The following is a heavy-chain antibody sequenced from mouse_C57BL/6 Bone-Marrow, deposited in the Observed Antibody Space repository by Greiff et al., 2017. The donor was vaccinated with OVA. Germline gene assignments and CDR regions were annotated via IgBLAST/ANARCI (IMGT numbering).Heavy chain of an antibody. D-gene: IGHD1-1*01. CDR1: GYTFNEYT. CDR3: SRRRYVSSYWYFYV. J-gene: IGHJ1*03. Sequence: LVKPGASVTMSCQASGYTFNEYTNPWVKQRTGQGNEWIGWFYPGSGSIKYNENFTDKATLNEDKSSSSVYMELSRVTSEVSAVYFCSRRRYVSSYWYFYVWGTGTTVTVSS. V-gene: IGHV1-62-2*01. CDR2: FYPGSGSI.